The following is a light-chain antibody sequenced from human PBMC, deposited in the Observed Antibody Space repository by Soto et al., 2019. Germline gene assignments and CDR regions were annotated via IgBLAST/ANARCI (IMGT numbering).Light chain of an antibody. CDR3: SSYTNINTRACV. V-gene: IGLV2-14*01. CDR1: SSDVGGYNY. J-gene: IGLJ1*01. Sequence: QSALTQPASVSGSPGQSITISCTGTSSDVGGYNYVSWYQQYPGKAPKVIIYEVRNRPSGVSDRFSGSKSGNTASLTISGLQAEDEAEYYCSSYTNINTRACVFGTGTKLTVL. CDR2: EVR.